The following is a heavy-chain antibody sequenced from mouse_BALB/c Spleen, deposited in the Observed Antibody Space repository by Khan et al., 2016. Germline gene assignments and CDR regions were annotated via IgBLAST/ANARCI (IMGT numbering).Heavy chain of an antibody. CDR1: VFTFFNYW. V-gene: IGHV1-87*01. D-gene: IGHD2-3*01. Sequence: QVQLQQSGAELTRPGASVKLSCKASVFTFFNYWLQWVKQRPGQGLEWIGAIYPGDGDTRYTQKFTGKATLTADKSSSTAYMHLSNLTAEDSAVYSGTREGWGALDYWGQGTSVTVSS. CDR3: TREGWGALDY. CDR2: IYPGDGDT. J-gene: IGHJ4*01.